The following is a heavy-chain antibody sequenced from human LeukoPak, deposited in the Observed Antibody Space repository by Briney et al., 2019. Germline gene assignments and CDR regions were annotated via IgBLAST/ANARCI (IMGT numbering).Heavy chain of an antibody. V-gene: IGHV3-23*01. D-gene: IGHD6-13*01. J-gene: IGHJ6*02. Sequence: GGSLRLSCAASGFTFTNYAMSWVRQAPGKGLEWVSDLSGSGGTTYYAGSVKGRFTISRDNSKNTLYLQMNSLRAEDTAVYYCAKGDSSSWLLRGMDVWGQGTTVTVSS. CDR3: AKGDSSSWLLRGMDV. CDR2: LSGSGGTT. CDR1: GFTFTNYA.